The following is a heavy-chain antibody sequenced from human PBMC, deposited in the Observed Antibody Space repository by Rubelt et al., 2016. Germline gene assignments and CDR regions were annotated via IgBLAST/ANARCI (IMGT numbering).Heavy chain of an antibody. V-gene: IGHV3-30*03. Sequence: GLEWVAFISYDGKNKYYADSVKGRFAISRDNSRHTLSLQMNSLRAEDTALYYCATYCGSDPCYGWNYYGMDVWGQGTTVTVSS. CDR2: ISYDGKNK. J-gene: IGHJ6*02. D-gene: IGHD2-21*02. CDR3: ATYCGSDPCYGWNYYGMDV.